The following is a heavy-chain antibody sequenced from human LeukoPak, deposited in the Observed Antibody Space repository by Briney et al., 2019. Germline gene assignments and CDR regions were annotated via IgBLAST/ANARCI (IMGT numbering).Heavy chain of an antibody. J-gene: IGHJ5*02. CDR1: GFTFSSYA. D-gene: IGHD1-26*01. CDR2: ISYDGSNK. Sequence: GGSLRLSCAASGFTFSSYAMHWVRQAPGKGLEWVAVISYDGSNKYYADSVKGRFTISRDNAKSFLYLQMNSLRVEDTALYYCARGAPRGSQGWFDPWGQGTLVTVSS. V-gene: IGHV3-30*04. CDR3: ARGAPRGSQGWFDP.